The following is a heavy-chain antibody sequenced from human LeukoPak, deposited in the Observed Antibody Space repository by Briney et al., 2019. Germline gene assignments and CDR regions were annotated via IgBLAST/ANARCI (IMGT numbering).Heavy chain of an antibody. CDR3: ARVVGLTGYSSSWYSGYYYYMDV. CDR2: IIPIFGTT. V-gene: IGHV1-69*06. D-gene: IGHD6-13*01. CDR1: GGTFSSYA. Sequence: ASVKVSCKASGGTFSSYAISWVRQAPGQGLEWMGGIIPIFGTTNYAQKFQDRVTITADKSTSTAYMELSSLRAEDTAVYYCARVVGLTGYSSSWYSGYYYYMDVWGKGTTVTVSS. J-gene: IGHJ6*03.